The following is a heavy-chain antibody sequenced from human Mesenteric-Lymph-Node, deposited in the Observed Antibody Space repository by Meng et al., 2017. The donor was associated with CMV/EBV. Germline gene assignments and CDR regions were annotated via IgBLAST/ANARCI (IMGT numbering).Heavy chain of an antibody. CDR3: AGEGYGGNSGIDY. D-gene: IGHD4-23*01. V-gene: IGHV3-21*01. CDR2: ISSSSSFI. J-gene: IGHJ4*02. CDR1: GFTFSSHS. Sequence: ASGFTFSSHSMNWVRQAPGKGLEWVSSISSSSSFIYYADSVKGRFTISRDNAKSSLFLHMNSLRAEDTAVYFCAGEGYGGNSGIDYWGQGTLVTVSS.